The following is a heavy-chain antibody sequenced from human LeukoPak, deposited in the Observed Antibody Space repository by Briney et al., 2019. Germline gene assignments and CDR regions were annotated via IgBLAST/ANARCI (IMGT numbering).Heavy chain of an antibody. Sequence: GASVKVSCKASGYTFTSYYMHWVRQAPGQGLEWMGGIIPIFGTANYAQKFQGRVTITADESTSTAYMELSSLRSEDTAVYYCARGPKGIVVVPAAIKVPYYYYMDVWGKGTTVTVSS. CDR2: IIPIFGTA. V-gene: IGHV1-69*13. CDR3: ARGPKGIVVVPAAIKVPYYYYMDV. CDR1: GYTFTSYY. J-gene: IGHJ6*03. D-gene: IGHD2-2*01.